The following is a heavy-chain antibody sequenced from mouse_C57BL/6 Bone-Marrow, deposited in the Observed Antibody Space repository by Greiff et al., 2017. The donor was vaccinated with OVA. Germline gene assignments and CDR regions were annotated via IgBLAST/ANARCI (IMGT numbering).Heavy chain of an antibody. Sequence: EVKLQESGPGLVKPSQSLSLTCSVTGYSITSGYYWNWIRQFPGNKLEWMGYISYDGSNNYNPSLKNRISITRDTSKNQFFLKLNSVTTEDTATYYCARGLSTTYWGQGTLVTVSA. CDR2: ISYDGSN. CDR1: GYSITSGYY. J-gene: IGHJ3*01. D-gene: IGHD2-1*01. V-gene: IGHV3-6*01. CDR3: ARGLSTTY.